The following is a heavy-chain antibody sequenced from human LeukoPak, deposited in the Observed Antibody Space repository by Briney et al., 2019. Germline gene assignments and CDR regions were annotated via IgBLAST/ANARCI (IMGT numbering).Heavy chain of an antibody. J-gene: IGHJ4*02. CDR2: IISSSYI. CDR1: GFTSSSYS. Sequence: PGGSLRLSCAASGFTSSSYSMNWVRQARGKGMEWGSSIISSSYIDYADSVKGRFTISRDNAKNSLYLQMNSLRAEDTAVYYCARDRGYYDSSGYYDFDHWGQGTLVTVSS. D-gene: IGHD3-22*01. V-gene: IGHV3-21*01. CDR3: ARDRGYYDSSGYYDFDH.